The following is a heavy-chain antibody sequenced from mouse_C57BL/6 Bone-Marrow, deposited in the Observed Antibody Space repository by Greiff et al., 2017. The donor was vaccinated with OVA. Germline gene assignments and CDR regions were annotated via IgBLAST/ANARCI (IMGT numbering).Heavy chain of an antibody. J-gene: IGHJ2*01. D-gene: IGHD2-2*01. V-gene: IGHV1-82*01. CDR3: ARGGTNGYDGFDY. CDR2: IYPGDGDT. CDR1: GYAFSSSW. Sequence: VKLQESGPELVKPGASVKISCKASGYAFSSSWMNWVKQRPGKGLEWIGRIYPGDGDTNYNGKFKGKATLTADKSSSTAYMQLSSLTSEDSAVYFCARGGTNGYDGFDYWGQGTTLTVSS.